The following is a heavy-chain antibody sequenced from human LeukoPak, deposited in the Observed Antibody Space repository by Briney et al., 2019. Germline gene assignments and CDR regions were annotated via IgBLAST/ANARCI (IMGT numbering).Heavy chain of an antibody. CDR3: ARSQDIVVVRAAPLRY. Sequence: GGSLRLSCAASGFTFSTYAMHWVRQAPGKGLEYFSAFSSNGGSTYYANSVKGRFTISRDNSKNTLYLQMGSLRAEDMAVYYCARSQDIVVVRAAPLRYWGQGTLVTVSS. CDR2: FSSNGGST. V-gene: IGHV3-64*01. J-gene: IGHJ4*02. D-gene: IGHD2-2*01. CDR1: GFTFSTYA.